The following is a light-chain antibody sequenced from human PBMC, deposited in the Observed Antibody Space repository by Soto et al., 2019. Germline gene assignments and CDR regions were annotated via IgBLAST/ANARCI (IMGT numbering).Light chain of an antibody. J-gene: IGKJ1*01. CDR3: QQYVRSPWT. Sequence: EIVLTQSPGTLSLSPGDRATLSCRASQSVSSSYLAWYQQKPGQAPGLLIYGASSRATGIPDRFSGSGSGTDFTLTISRLEPEDFAVYYCQQYVRSPWTFGQGTKVEVK. CDR1: QSVSSSY. CDR2: GAS. V-gene: IGKV3-20*01.